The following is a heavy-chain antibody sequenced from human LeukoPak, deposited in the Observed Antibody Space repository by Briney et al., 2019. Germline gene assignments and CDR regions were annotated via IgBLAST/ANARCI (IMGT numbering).Heavy chain of an antibody. CDR2: INHSGST. CDR3: ARNYGDYKNEYLYYYGMDV. J-gene: IGHJ6*02. V-gene: IGHV4-34*01. Sequence: SETLSLTCAVYGGSFSGYYWSWIRQPPGKGLEWIGEINHSGSTNYNPSLKSRVTISVDTSKNQFSLKLSSVTAADTAVYYCARNYGDYKNEYLYYYGMDVWGQGTTVTVSS. D-gene: IGHD4-17*01. CDR1: GGSFSGYY.